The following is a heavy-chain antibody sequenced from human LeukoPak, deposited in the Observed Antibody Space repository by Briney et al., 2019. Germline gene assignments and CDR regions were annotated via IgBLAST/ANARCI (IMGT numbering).Heavy chain of an antibody. Sequence: SETLSLTCTVSGGSISSGSYYWSWIRQPAGKGLEWIGRIYTSGSTNYNPSLKSRVTISVDTSKNQFSLKLSSVTAADTAVYYCARGVISSWSYYFDYWGQGTLVTVSS. CDR3: ARGVISSWSYYFDY. CDR1: GGSISSGSYY. V-gene: IGHV4-61*02. J-gene: IGHJ4*02. D-gene: IGHD6-13*01. CDR2: IYTSGST.